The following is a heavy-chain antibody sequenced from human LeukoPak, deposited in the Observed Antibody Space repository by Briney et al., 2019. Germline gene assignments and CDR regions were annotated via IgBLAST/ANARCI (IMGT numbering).Heavy chain of an antibody. Sequence: PSETLSLTCTVSGGSISSSSYYWGWIRQPPGKGLEWIGSIYYSGSTYYNPSLKSRVTISVDTSKNQFSLKLSSVTAADTAVYYCARQSAYYYGSGSYHDYWGQGTLVTVSS. V-gene: IGHV4-39*01. CDR1: GGSISSSSYY. J-gene: IGHJ4*02. CDR2: IYYSGST. CDR3: ARQSAYYYGSGSYHDY. D-gene: IGHD3-10*01.